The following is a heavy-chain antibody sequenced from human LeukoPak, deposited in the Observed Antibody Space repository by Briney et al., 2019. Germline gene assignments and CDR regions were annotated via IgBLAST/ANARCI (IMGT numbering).Heavy chain of an antibody. J-gene: IGHJ3*02. CDR1: GYTFTSYG. Sequence: ASVKVSCTASGYTFTSYGISWVRQAPGQGLEWMGWISAYNGNTNYAQKLQGRVTMTADTSTSTAYMELRSLRSDDTAVYYCARDFIPRGYDILTGLPIKPQDAFDIWGQGTMVTVSS. CDR2: ISAYNGNT. D-gene: IGHD3-9*01. V-gene: IGHV1-18*01. CDR3: ARDFIPRGYDILTGLPIKPQDAFDI.